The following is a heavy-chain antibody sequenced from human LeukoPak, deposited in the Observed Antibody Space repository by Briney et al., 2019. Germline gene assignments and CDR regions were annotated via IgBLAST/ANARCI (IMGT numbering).Heavy chain of an antibody. D-gene: IGHD1-26*01. J-gene: IGHJ4*02. CDR3: SAAGATWADFDY. Sequence: GSLRLSCAASGFTFSSYAMSWVRQAPGKGLEWVSAISGSGGSTYYVDSVKGRFTISRDNSKNTLYLQMNSLRAEDTAVYYCSAAGATWADFDYWGQGTLVTVSS. CDR2: ISGSGGST. CDR1: GFTFSSYA. V-gene: IGHV3-23*01.